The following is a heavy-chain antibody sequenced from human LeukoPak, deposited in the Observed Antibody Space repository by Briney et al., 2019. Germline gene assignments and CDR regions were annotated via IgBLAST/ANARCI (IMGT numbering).Heavy chain of an antibody. CDR1: GGSISSYY. CDR3: AHRTYYYDSSGYSIFDY. D-gene: IGHD3-22*01. CDR2: IYYSGST. V-gene: IGHV4-59*12. Sequence: SETLSLTCTVSGGSISSYYWSWIRQPPGKGLEWIGYIYYSGSTNYNPSLKSRVTISVDTSKNQFSLKLSSVTAADTAVYYCAHRTYYYDSSGYSIFDYWGQGTLVTVSS. J-gene: IGHJ4*02.